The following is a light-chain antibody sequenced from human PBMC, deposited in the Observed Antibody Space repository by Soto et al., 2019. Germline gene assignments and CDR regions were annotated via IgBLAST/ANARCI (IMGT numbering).Light chain of an antibody. V-gene: IGKV1-39*01. CDR3: QQSYSTPYT. Sequence: DIQMTQSPSSLSASVGDRVIITCRASQSISDYLNWYQQKPGKAPKLLIYAASSLQSAVPSRFTGIGSGTDFTLTISSLQPEDFATYYCQQSYSTPYTFGQGTKVDIK. J-gene: IGKJ2*01. CDR2: AAS. CDR1: QSISDY.